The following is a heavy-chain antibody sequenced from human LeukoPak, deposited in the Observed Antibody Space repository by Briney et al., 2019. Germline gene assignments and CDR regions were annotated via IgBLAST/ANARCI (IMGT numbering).Heavy chain of an antibody. CDR3: ARGGRSIVPAASADY. D-gene: IGHD2-2*01. J-gene: IGHJ4*02. CDR2: MNPNSGNT. CDR1: GYTFTSYD. Sequence: ASVKVSCKASGYTFTSYDINWVRQATGQGLEWMGWMNPNSGNTGYAQKFQGRVIMTRNTSISTAYMELSSLRSEDTAVYYCARGGRSIVPAASADYWGQGTLVTVSS. V-gene: IGHV1-8*01.